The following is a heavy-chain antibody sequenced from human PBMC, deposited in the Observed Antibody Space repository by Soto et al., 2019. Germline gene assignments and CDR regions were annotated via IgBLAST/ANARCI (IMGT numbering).Heavy chain of an antibody. V-gene: IGHV4-34*01. J-gene: IGHJ5*02. CDR1: GGSFSGYY. D-gene: IGHD2-15*01. Sequence: QVQLQQWGAGLLKPSETLSLTCAVYGGSFSGYYWSWIRQPPGKGLEWIGEINHSGSTNYNPSLKSQVTISVDTSKNQFSLKLSSVTAADTAVYYCARGRVVVVAARHYNWFDPWGQGTLVTVSS. CDR2: INHSGST. CDR3: ARGRVVVVAARHYNWFDP.